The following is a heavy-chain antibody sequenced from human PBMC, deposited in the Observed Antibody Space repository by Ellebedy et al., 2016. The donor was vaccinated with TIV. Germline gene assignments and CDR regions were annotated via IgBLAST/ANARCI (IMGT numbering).Heavy chain of an antibody. D-gene: IGHD6-19*01. CDR1: GFKISSDS. V-gene: IGHV3-30*04. CDR3: ARDHGSGWDLVYAFDA. Sequence: GESLKISCVASGFKISSDSFYWVRQAPGKGLEWLAAITEDGKYAYFAESVRGRFTISRDNSKNTVYLQMNSLRADDTAVYYCARDHGSGWDLVYAFDAWGQGTMVTVSS. CDR2: ITEDGKYA. J-gene: IGHJ3*01.